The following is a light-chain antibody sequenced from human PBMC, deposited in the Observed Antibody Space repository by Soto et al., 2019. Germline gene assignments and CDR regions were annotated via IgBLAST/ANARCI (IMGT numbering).Light chain of an antibody. J-gene: IGKJ1*01. CDR2: GAS. Sequence: VLTQSPGPLSFSPGERASLSFRASQSVSSGHLAWYQQKPGQAPRLLIYGASSRATGIPDRFSGSGSGTDFTLAISRLEPEDFAVYYCQQYGSSLWTFGQGTKVDI. CDR3: QQYGSSLWT. V-gene: IGKV3-20*01. CDR1: QSVSSGH.